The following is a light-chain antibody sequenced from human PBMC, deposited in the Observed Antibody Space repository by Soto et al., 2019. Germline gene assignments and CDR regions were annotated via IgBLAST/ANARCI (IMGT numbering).Light chain of an antibody. CDR2: AAS. CDR1: QGISRY. V-gene: IGKV1-9*01. J-gene: IGKJ4*01. Sequence: DIQLTQSPSFLSASVGDRVTITCRASQGISRYLAWYQQKPGKAPKLLIYAASALQSGVPSRFSASGSGTEFTLTISSVQPEDFATYYCQQLNSYPRVTFGGGTKVDI. CDR3: QQLNSYPRVT.